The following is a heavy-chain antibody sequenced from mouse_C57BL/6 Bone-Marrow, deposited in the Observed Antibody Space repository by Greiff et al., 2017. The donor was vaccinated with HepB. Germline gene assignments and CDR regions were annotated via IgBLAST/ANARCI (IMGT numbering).Heavy chain of an antibody. V-gene: IGHV1-59*01. Sequence: VQLQQPGAELVRPGTSVKLSCKASGYTFTSYWMHWVKQRPGQGLEWIGVIDPSDSYTNYNQKFKGKATLTVDTSSSTAYMQLSSLTSEDSAVYYCARGLFGDYWGQGTTLTVSS. CDR2: IDPSDSYT. J-gene: IGHJ2*01. CDR3: ARGLFGDY. CDR1: GYTFTSYW.